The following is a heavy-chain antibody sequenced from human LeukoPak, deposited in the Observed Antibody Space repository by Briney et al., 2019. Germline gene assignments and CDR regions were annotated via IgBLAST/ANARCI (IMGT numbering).Heavy chain of an antibody. Sequence: TGGSLRLSCAASGFTFSSYAMSWVRQAPGKGLEWVSAISGSGGSTYYADSVKGRFTISRDNSKNTLYLQVNSLRAEDTAVYYCAKGPNYVWGSYRYQSSYYFDYWGQGTLVTVSS. J-gene: IGHJ4*02. CDR1: GFTFSSYA. D-gene: IGHD3-16*02. V-gene: IGHV3-23*01. CDR2: ISGSGGST. CDR3: AKGPNYVWGSYRYQSSYYFDY.